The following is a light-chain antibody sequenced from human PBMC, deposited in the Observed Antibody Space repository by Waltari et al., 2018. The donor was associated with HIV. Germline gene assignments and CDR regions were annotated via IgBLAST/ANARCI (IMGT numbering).Light chain of an antibody. V-gene: IGLV2-23*02. J-gene: IGLJ1*01. CDR2: YVS. CDR3: CSYAGSSTFV. CDR1: SSDVGNYNY. Sequence: QSALTQPASVSGSPGQSITISCTGTSSDVGNYNYVSWYQQHPGKAPKLMIYYVSKRPSGVSNRFSGSKSGNTASLTSSGLQAEDEADYYCCSYAGSSTFVFGTGTKVTVL.